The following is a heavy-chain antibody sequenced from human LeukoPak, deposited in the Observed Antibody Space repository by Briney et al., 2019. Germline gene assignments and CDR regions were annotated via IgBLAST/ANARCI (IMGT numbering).Heavy chain of an antibody. V-gene: IGHV3-53*01. CDR1: GFTFSSNY. CDR3: ARSDRLVNAVSFGVGFDY. CDR2: IYSGGTT. J-gene: IGHJ4*02. D-gene: IGHD2-21*01. Sequence: GGSLRLSCAASGFTFSSNYMSWVRQAPGKGREWVSVIYSGGTTYYADSVRGRFPISRDNSKNMAYLQMNSLRGEDTAVYYWARSDRLVNAVSFGVGFDYWGQGTLVTVSS.